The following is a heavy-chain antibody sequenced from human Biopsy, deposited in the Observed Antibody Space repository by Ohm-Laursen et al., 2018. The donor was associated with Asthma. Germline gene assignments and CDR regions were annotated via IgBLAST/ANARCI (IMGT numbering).Heavy chain of an antibody. D-gene: IGHD2-2*01. V-gene: IGHV1-69*13. Sequence: SVKVSCKSLGGTFNTYVIGWVRQAPGQGLEWMGGINSVFGTTTYPQKFQDRVTITADDSTSTVYMELSSLRSEDTAVYYCARKAGSCISRTWYSLDFWGQGTLVTVSS. CDR3: ARKAGSCISRTWYSLDF. CDR1: GGTFNTYV. CDR2: INSVFGTT. J-gene: IGHJ4*02.